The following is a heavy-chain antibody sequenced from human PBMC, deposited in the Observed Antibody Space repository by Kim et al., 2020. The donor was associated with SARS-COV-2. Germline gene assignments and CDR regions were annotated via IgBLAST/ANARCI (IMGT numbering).Heavy chain of an antibody. CDR3: AHRHRDSSGWYTFGN. D-gene: IGHD6-13*01. V-gene: IGHV2-5*02. J-gene: IGHJ4*02. CDR2: ICWDDDK. CDR1: GLSLTTSGVT. Sequence: SGPTLVNPTQTLTLTCTLSGLSLTTSGVTMGWIRQPPGKALEWLAFICWDDDKRYSPSLKSRLTITKDTSRNQVVLTMTNMDPVDTATYYCAHRHRDSSGWYTFGNWGQGILVTVSS.